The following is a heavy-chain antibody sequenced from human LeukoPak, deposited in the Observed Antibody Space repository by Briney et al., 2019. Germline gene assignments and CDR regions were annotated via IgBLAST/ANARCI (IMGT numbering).Heavy chain of an antibody. V-gene: IGHV1-18*01. Sequence: GASVKVSCKASGGTFSSYAISWVRQAPGQGLEWMGWINTYNGNTNYAQKLQGRVTMTTDTSTTTAYMELRSLRSDDTAVYYCARPNTGYSRRHAFDIWGQGTVVTVSS. CDR2: INTYNGNT. CDR1: GGTFSSYA. D-gene: IGHD6-13*01. CDR3: ARPNTGYSRRHAFDI. J-gene: IGHJ3*02.